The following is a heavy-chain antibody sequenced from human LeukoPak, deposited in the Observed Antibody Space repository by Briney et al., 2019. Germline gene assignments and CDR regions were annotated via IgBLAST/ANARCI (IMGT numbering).Heavy chain of an antibody. CDR1: GFTFSSYW. Sequence: GGSLRLSCAASGFTFSSYWMSWVRQAPGKGLEWVANIKQDGSEKYYVDSVKGRFTISRDNAKNSLYLQMNSLRAEDTAVYYCARDALLEWLLDYYYYMDVWGKGTTVTVSS. CDR2: IKQDGSEK. V-gene: IGHV3-7*01. D-gene: IGHD3-3*01. CDR3: ARDALLEWLLDYYYYMDV. J-gene: IGHJ6*03.